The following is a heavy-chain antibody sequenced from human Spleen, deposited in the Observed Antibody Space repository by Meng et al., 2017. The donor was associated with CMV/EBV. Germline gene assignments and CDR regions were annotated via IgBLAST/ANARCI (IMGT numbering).Heavy chain of an antibody. D-gene: IGHD5-24*01. CDR2: ISPYNGNT. CDR1: GYTFTSYG. V-gene: IGHV1-18*01. Sequence: ASVKVSCKASGYTFTSYGISWVRQAPGQGLEWMGWISPYNGNTNYAQKLQGRVTMTTDTSTSTAYMERRSLRSSDTAVYYCARERRDGYNAPWFDPWGQGTLVTVSS. J-gene: IGHJ5*02. CDR3: ARERRDGYNAPWFDP.